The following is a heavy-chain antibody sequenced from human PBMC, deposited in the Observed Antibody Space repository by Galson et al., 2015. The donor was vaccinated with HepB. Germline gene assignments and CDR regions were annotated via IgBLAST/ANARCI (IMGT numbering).Heavy chain of an antibody. CDR2: VWYDGRNR. D-gene: IGHD6-13*01. CDR3: ARDPGRWQQLRNGMDV. CDR1: GFKFSSYG. Sequence: SLRLSCAASGFKFSSYGMHWVRQAPGKGLEWVAGVWYDGRNRYYADSVKGRFTISRDNSQNTVYLQMNSQRVEDTAVYYCARDPGRWQQLRNGMDVWGQGTTVTVSS. V-gene: IGHV3-33*01. J-gene: IGHJ6*02.